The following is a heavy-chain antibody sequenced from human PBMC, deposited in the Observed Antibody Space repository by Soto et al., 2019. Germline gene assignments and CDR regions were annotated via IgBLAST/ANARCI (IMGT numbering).Heavy chain of an antibody. CDR1: GFTFDDYA. D-gene: IGHD2-15*01. Sequence: DVQLVESGGGLVQPGRSLRLSCAASGFTFDDYAMHWVRQAPGKGLEWVSGISWNSGSIGYADSVKGRFTISRDNAKNSLYLQMNSLRAEDTALYYCAKAVRNCSGGSCYYYYYYMDVWGKGTTVTVSS. CDR2: ISWNSGSI. J-gene: IGHJ6*03. CDR3: AKAVRNCSGGSCYYYYYYMDV. V-gene: IGHV3-9*01.